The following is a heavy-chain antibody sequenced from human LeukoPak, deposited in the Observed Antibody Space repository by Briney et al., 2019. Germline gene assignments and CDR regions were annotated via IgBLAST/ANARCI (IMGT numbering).Heavy chain of an antibody. CDR2: INHSGST. Sequence: SETLSLTCAVYGGSFSSYSSSWIGQPPGKGLEWIGEINHSGSTKYNPSLQSRVTISIDTSKNQFSLRLTSVTAADTAVYYCASDVGSASYARKFYLDHWGQGTLVTVSS. V-gene: IGHV4-34*01. J-gene: IGHJ4*02. CDR1: GGSFSSYS. D-gene: IGHD3-10*01. CDR3: ASDVGSASYARKFYLDH.